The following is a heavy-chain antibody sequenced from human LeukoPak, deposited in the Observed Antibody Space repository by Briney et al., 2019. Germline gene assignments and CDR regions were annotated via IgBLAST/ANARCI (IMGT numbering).Heavy chain of an antibody. J-gene: IGHJ4*02. CDR1: GGSISSGGYY. V-gene: IGHV4-31*03. CDR3: ARDRRLSFDY. CDR2: IYYSGST. Sequence: PSETLSLTCTVSGGSISSGGYYWSWIRQHPGKGLEWIGYIYYSGSTYYNPSLKSRVTISVDTSKNQFSLKLSSVTAADTAVYYCARDRRLSFDYWGQGTLVTVSS. D-gene: IGHD3-16*02.